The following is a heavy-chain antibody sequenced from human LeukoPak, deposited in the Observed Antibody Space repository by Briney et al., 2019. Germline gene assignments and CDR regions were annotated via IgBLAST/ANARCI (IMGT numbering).Heavy chain of an antibody. CDR1: GGSISSSDYY. J-gene: IGHJ4*02. D-gene: IGHD2-15*01. CDR3: ASVSKTVVAATIDY. CDR2: IYYSGST. Sequence: SETLSLTCTVSGGSISSSDYYWGWIRQPPGKGLEWIGSIYYSGSTYYNPSVKSRVTISVDTSKNQFSLKLSSVTAADTAIYYCASVSKTVVAATIDYWGQGTLVTVSS. V-gene: IGHV4-39*01.